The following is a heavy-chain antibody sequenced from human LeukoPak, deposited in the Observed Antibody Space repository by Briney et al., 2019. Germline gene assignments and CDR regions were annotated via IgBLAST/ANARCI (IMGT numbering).Heavy chain of an antibody. CDR1: GYSISSGYY. CDR3: ARAFTVTTDYFDY. CDR2: IYHSGST. Sequence: SETLSLTCAVPGYSISSGYYWGWIRQPPGKGLEWIGSIYHSGSTYYNPSLKSRVTISVDTSKNQFSLKLSSVTAADTAVYYCARAFTVTTDYFDYWGQGTLVTVSS. J-gene: IGHJ4*02. V-gene: IGHV4-38-2*01. D-gene: IGHD4-17*01.